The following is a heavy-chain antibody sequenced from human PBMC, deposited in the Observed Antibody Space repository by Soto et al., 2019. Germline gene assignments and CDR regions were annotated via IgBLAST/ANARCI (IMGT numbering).Heavy chain of an antibody. Sequence: QVQLVQSGAEVKKPGSSVKVSCKASGGTFSSYAISWVRQAPGQGLEWMGGIIPIFGTANYAQKFQGSVTLTADESTTAAYRQLSTLRSEDTAVYYWASLIAAAGLYYDGMDVWGQGTPVTASS. V-gene: IGHV1-69*12. CDR1: GGTFSSYA. CDR3: ASLIAAAGLYYDGMDV. D-gene: IGHD6-13*01. J-gene: IGHJ6*02. CDR2: IIPIFGTA.